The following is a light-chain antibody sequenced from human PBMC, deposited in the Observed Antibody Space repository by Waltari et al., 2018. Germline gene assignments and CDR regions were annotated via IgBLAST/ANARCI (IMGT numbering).Light chain of an antibody. Sequence: QSVLTQPPSVSGAPGQRVTISCTGSSSNIGAGYVVHWYQQLPGTPPKLLRYGNSNRPSGVPDRFSGSKSGTSASLAITGLQAEDEADYYCQSYDSSLWVFGGGTKLTVL. J-gene: IGLJ3*02. CDR2: GNS. CDR3: QSYDSSLWV. V-gene: IGLV1-40*01. CDR1: SSNIGAGYV.